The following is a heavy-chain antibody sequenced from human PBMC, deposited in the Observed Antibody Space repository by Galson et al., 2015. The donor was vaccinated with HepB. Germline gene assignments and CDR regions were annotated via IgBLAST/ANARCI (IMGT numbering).Heavy chain of an antibody. Sequence: SVKVSCKVSGYTLTELSMHWVRQAPGKGLEWMGGFDPEDGETIYAQKFQGRVTMTEDTSTDTAYMELSSLRPEDTAVYYCATRDCSGGSCYWVKYFQHWGQGTLVTVSS. CDR2: FDPEDGET. CDR3: ATRDCSGGSCYWVKYFQH. CDR1: GYTLTELS. D-gene: IGHD2-15*01. V-gene: IGHV1-24*01. J-gene: IGHJ1*01.